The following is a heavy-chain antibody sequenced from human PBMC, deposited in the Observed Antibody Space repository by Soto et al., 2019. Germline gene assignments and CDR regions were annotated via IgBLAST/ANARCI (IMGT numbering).Heavy chain of an antibody. V-gene: IGHV1-69*13. CDR1: GGTFSSYA. Sequence: ASVKVSCKASGGTFSSYAISWVRQAPGQGLEWMGGIIPIFGTANYAQKFQGRVTITADESTSTAYMELSSLRSEDTAVYYCAREEMRELLTAFDIWGQGTMVTVSS. J-gene: IGHJ3*02. CDR2: IIPIFGTA. D-gene: IGHD1-26*01. CDR3: AREEMRELLTAFDI.